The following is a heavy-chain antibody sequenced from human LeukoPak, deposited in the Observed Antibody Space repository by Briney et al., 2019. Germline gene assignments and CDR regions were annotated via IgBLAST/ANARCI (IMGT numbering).Heavy chain of an antibody. CDR1: GFTFSNYW. CDR2: ISGSGGST. Sequence: GGSLRLSCAASGFTFSNYWMSWVRQAPGKGLEWVSAISGSGGSTYYADSVKGRFTISRDNSKNTLYLQMNSLRAEDTAVYYCANDPREQQLAISWGQGTLVTVSS. J-gene: IGHJ5*02. V-gene: IGHV3-23*01. CDR3: ANDPREQQLAIS. D-gene: IGHD6-13*01.